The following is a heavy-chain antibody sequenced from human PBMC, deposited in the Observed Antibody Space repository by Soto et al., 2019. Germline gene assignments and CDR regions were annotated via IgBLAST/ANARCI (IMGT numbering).Heavy chain of an antibody. V-gene: IGHV4-39*01. Sequence: SETLSLTCAVSGGSISSGGYYWAWIRQPPGTGLEWIGTIYYTGSTYYNPSLKSRITMSVDTSKSQFSLTLSSVTAADTAVYYCARLNKPGWFDPWGQGTLVTVSS. CDR3: ARLNKPGWFDP. CDR1: GGSISSGGYY. CDR2: IYYTGST. J-gene: IGHJ5*02.